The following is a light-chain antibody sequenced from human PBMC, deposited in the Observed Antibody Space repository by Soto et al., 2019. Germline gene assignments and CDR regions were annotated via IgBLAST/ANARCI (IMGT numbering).Light chain of an antibody. V-gene: IGLV1-47*01. CDR1: SSNIGSNY. CDR2: RNN. CDR3: AAWDDSLSGYV. Sequence: HSVLTQPPSGSGTPGQRGSISCSGSSSNIGSNYVYWYQQLPGTAPKLLIYRNNQRPSGVPDRFSGSKSGTSASLAISGLRSEDEADYYCAAWDDSLSGYVFGTGTKVTV. J-gene: IGLJ1*01.